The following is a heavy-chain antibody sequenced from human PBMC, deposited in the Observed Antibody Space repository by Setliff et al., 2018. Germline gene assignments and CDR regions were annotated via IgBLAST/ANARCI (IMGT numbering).Heavy chain of an antibody. J-gene: IGHJ4*02. Sequence: PSVKVSCKASGYSFTSNDINWVRQATGQGPEWMGWLNPSSGNTGYAPKFQGRVTMTRDTSTSTVYMELSSLRSEGTAVYYCAKSGDYSNRGHFDCWGQGTLVTVSS. V-gene: IGHV1-8*02. D-gene: IGHD4-4*01. CDR1: GYSFTSND. CDR3: AKSGDYSNRGHFDC. CDR2: LNPSSGNT.